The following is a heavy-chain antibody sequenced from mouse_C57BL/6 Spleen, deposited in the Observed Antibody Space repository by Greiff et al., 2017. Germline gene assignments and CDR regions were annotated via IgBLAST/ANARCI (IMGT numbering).Heavy chain of an antibody. CDR3: ARSAYYGSSYYLDY. J-gene: IGHJ2*01. Sequence: QVQLQQSGAELVKPGASVKLSCKASGYTFTSYWMHWVKQRPGQGLEWIGMIHPNSGSTNYNEKFKSKATLTVDKSSSTAYMQLSSLTSEDSAVYYCARSAYYGSSYYLDYWGQGTTLTVSS. D-gene: IGHD1-1*01. V-gene: IGHV1-64*01. CDR2: IHPNSGST. CDR1: GYTFTSYW.